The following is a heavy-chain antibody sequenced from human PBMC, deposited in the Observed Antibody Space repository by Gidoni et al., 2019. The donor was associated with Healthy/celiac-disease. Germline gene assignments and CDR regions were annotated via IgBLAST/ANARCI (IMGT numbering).Heavy chain of an antibody. CDR2: IIPIFGTA. J-gene: IGHJ6*02. Sequence: QVQLVQSGAEVKKPGSSVKVSCKASGGTFSSYAISWVRQAPGQGLEWMGGIIPIFGTANYAQKFQGRVTITADESTSTAYMELSSLRSEDTALYYCAREVNYYGSGTEGDYYYYGMDVWGQGTTVTVSS. D-gene: IGHD3-10*01. CDR1: GGTFSSYA. V-gene: IGHV1-69*01. CDR3: AREVNYYGSGTEGDYYYYGMDV.